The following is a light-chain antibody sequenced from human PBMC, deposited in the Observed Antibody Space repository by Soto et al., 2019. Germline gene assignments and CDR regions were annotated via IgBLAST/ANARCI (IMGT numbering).Light chain of an antibody. CDR1: SSNIGNNY. Sequence: QSVLTQPPSVSAAPGQKVTISCSASSSNIGNNYVSWYQQLPGTAPKLLIYDNNKRPSGIPDRFSGSKSGTSATLGITGLQTGDEADYYCGTWDSSLSAGVFGTGTKVTVL. CDR2: DNN. J-gene: IGLJ1*01. V-gene: IGLV1-51*01. CDR3: GTWDSSLSAGV.